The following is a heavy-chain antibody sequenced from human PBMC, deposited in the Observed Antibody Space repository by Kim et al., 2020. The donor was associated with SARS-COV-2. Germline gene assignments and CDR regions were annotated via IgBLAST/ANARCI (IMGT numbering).Heavy chain of an antibody. V-gene: IGHV3-15*01. D-gene: IGHD3-22*01. Sequence: GGSLRLSCAASGFTFSNAWMSWVRQAPGKGLEWVGRIKSKTDGGTTDYAAPVKGRFTISRDDSKNTLYLQMNSLKTEDTAVYYCTTVYYYDSSGYWGDDAFDIWGQGTMVTVSS. CDR3: TTVYYYDSSGYWGDDAFDI. CDR1: GFTFSNAW. J-gene: IGHJ3*02. CDR2: IKSKTDGGTT.